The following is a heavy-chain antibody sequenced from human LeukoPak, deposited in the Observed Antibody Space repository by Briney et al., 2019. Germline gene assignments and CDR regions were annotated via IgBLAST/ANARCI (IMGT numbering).Heavy chain of an antibody. J-gene: IGHJ4*02. V-gene: IGHV4-34*01. CDR3: ARGRGLLWFGELFPDFDY. D-gene: IGHD3-10*01. Sequence: SSETLSLTCAVYGGSFSGYYWSWIRQPPGKGLEWIGEINHSGSINYNPSLKSRVTISVDTSKNQFSLKLSSVTAADTAVYYCARGRGLLWFGELFPDFDYWGQGTLVTVSS. CDR2: INHSGSI. CDR1: GGSFSGYY.